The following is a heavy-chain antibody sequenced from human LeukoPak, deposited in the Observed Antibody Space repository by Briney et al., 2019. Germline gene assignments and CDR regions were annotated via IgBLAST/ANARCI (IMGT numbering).Heavy chain of an antibody. CDR3: TTETNWYFDL. CDR2: IKSKTDGGTT. V-gene: IGHV3-15*01. D-gene: IGHD1-1*01. J-gene: IGHJ2*01. CDR1: GXTFTNAW. Sequence: PGGSLRLSCAASGXTFTNAWMSWVRQAPGKGLEWIGRIKSKTDGGTTDYAAPVKGRFTISRDDLENTLYLQMNSLKTEDTAVYFCTTETNWYFDLWGRGTLVTVSS.